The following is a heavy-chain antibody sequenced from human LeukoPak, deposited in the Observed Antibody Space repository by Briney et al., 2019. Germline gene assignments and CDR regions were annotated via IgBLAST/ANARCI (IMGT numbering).Heavy chain of an antibody. CDR1: GFTFGSYA. J-gene: IGHJ6*02. D-gene: IGHD1-26*01. V-gene: IGHV3-23*01. CDR2: ISGSGGST. Sequence: PGGSLRLSCAASGFTFGSYAMSWVRQAPGKGLEWVSAISGSGGSTYYADSVKGRFTISRDNSKNTLYLQMNSLRAEDTAVYYCAKVGSVGATRYGMDVWGQGTTVTVSS. CDR3: AKVGSVGATRYGMDV.